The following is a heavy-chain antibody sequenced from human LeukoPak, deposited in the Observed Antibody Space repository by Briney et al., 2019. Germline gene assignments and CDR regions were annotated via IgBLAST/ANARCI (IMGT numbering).Heavy chain of an antibody. J-gene: IGHJ5*02. CDR2: IYSGGST. CDR3: ARQRREPTVLFYNWFDP. D-gene: IGHD1-14*01. CDR1: GFTVSSNY. Sequence: GGSLRLSCAASGFTVSSNYMSWVRQAPGKGLEWVSVIYSGGSTYYADSVKGRFTISRDNSKNTLYLQMNSLRAEDTAVYYCARQRREPTVLFYNWFDPWGQGTLVTVSS. V-gene: IGHV3-66*02.